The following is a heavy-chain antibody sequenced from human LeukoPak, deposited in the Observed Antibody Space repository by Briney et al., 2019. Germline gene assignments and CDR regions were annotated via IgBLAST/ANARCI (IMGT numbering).Heavy chain of an antibody. CDR3: ACAGSRDGYNLDY. Sequence: SETLSLTCTVSGGSISSGGYYWSWIRQHPGKGLEWIGYIYYSGSTYYNPSLKSRVTISVDTSKNQFSLKLSSVTAADTAVYYCACAGSRDGYNLDYWGQGTLVTVSS. CDR1: GGSISSGGYY. J-gene: IGHJ4*02. CDR2: IYYSGST. D-gene: IGHD5-24*01. V-gene: IGHV4-31*03.